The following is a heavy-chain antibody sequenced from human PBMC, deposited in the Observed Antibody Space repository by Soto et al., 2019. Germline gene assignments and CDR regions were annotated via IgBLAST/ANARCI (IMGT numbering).Heavy chain of an antibody. D-gene: IGHD3-3*01. CDR3: ARGVWSGYSPYYYYGMDV. V-gene: IGHV1-2*02. CDR1: GYTFTGYY. CDR2: INPNSGGT. Sequence: ASVKVSCKASGYTFTGYYMHWVRQAPGQGLEWMGWINPNSGGTNYAQKFQGRVTMTRDTSISTAYMELSRLRSDDTAVYYCARGVWSGYSPYYYYGMDVWGQGTTVTVSS. J-gene: IGHJ6*02.